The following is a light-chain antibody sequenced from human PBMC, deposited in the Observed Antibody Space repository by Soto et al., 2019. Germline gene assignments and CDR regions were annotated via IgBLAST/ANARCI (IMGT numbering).Light chain of an antibody. Sequence: QSVLTQPPSVSAAPGQTVTITCSGTYSNIGNNFVSWYQQIPGTAPRLLIYVNNKRPSGISDRFSGSKPGTSATLDITGLQTGDEAEYYCGTWDHSLGEVVFGGGTKLTVL. J-gene: IGLJ2*01. V-gene: IGLV1-51*01. CDR3: GTWDHSLGEVV. CDR2: VNN. CDR1: YSNIGNNF.